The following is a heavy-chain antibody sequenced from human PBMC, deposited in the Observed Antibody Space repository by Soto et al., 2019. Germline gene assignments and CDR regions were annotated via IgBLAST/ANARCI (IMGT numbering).Heavy chain of an antibody. V-gene: IGHV1-69*13. Sequence: ASVKVSCKASGTTFSNFAIGWVRQAPGQGLEWMGGIILPYGTPNYAQKFQGRVTISADESMTTAYMELRGLRSEDTAVYYCVRGPDYEGYFDYWGQGTLVTVSS. J-gene: IGHJ4*02. CDR1: GTTFSNFA. CDR3: VRGPDYEGYFDY. D-gene: IGHD3-22*01. CDR2: IILPYGTP.